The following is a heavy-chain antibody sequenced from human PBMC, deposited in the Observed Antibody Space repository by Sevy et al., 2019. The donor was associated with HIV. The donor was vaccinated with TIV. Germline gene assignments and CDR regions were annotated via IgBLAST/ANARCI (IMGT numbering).Heavy chain of an antibody. J-gene: IGHJ4*02. D-gene: IGHD3-10*01. CDR1: GFNFSNYG. V-gene: IGHV3-30*18. Sequence: GGSLRLSCTASGFNFSNYGMHWVRQAPCKGLEWVAFISYDGINKYYADSVKGRFTISRDNSQNTLYLQMNSLRTEDTAVFYCAKDNSRLLWFGESLDYWGQGTLVTVSS. CDR3: AKDNSRLLWFGESLDY. CDR2: ISYDGINK.